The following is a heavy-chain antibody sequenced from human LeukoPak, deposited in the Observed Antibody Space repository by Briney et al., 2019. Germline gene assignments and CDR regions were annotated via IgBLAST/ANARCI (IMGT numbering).Heavy chain of an antibody. CDR1: GYTCTGYY. Sequence: GASVKVSCKASGYTCTGYYMHWVRQAPGQGLEWMGWINPNSGGTNYAQKFQGRVTTTRDTSISTAYMELSRLRSDDTAVYYCARSRTGSGFLFDYWGQGTLVTVSS. J-gene: IGHJ4*02. D-gene: IGHD3-10*01. CDR3: ARSRTGSGFLFDY. V-gene: IGHV1-2*02. CDR2: INPNSGGT.